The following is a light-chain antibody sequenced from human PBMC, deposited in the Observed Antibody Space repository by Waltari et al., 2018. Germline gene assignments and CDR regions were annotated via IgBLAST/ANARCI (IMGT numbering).Light chain of an antibody. J-gene: IGKJ4*01. CDR3: QQYYSNPIT. CDR2: TTS. CDR1: QDIGSA. Sequence: DIQMTQSPFSLSASVGDRVTISCRATQDIGSALAWYQHKPGIAPKLLIFTTSRLESGVPSRFSGSRSGTDYSLTISSLQPEDFATYFCQQYYSNPITFGGGTKVE. V-gene: IGKV1-NL1*01.